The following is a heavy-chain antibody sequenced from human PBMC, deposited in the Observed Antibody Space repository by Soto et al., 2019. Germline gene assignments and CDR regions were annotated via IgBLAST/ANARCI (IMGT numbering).Heavy chain of an antibody. V-gene: IGHV4-30-4*01. Sequence: QVQLQESGPGLVKPSQTLSLTCTVSGGSISSGDYYWSWIRQPPGKGLEWIGYIYYSGSTYYNPSRKRRVTIPVDTSKNQFSLKLSSVTAADTAVYYCARQRYCSGGSCPRRFDPWGQGTLVTVSS. CDR1: GGSISSGDYY. D-gene: IGHD2-15*01. CDR2: IYYSGST. J-gene: IGHJ5*02. CDR3: ARQRYCSGGSCPRRFDP.